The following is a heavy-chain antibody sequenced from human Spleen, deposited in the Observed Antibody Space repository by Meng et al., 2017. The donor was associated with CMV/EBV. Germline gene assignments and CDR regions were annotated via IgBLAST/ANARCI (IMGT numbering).Heavy chain of an antibody. CDR2: ISYDGSNK. D-gene: IGHD3-3*01. CDR3: ARGDDNFWSGYYLDY. V-gene: IGHV3-30-3*01. CDR1: GFTFDDYA. J-gene: IGHJ4*02. Sequence: GGSLRLSCAASGFTFDDYAMHWVRQAPGKGLEWVAVISYDGSNKYNADSVKGRFTISRDNSKNTLYLQMNSLRVEDTAVYYCARGDDNFWSGYYLDYWGQGTLVTVSS.